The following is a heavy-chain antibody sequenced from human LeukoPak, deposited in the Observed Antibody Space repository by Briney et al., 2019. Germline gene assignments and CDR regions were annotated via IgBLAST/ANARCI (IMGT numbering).Heavy chain of an antibody. J-gene: IGHJ4*02. CDR2: IRYVGSNK. Sequence: GGSLRLSCAASGFTFSSYGMHWVRQAPGKGLEWVAFIRYVGSNKYYADSVKGRFTISRDNSKNTLYLQMNSLRAEDTAVYYCAKDSGDYGDRRDYWGQGTLVTVSS. CDR1: GFTFSSYG. V-gene: IGHV3-30*02. D-gene: IGHD4-17*01. CDR3: AKDSGDYGDRRDY.